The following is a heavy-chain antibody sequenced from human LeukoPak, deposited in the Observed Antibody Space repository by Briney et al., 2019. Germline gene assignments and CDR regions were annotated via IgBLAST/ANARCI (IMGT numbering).Heavy chain of an antibody. CDR2: IYYSGST. CDR1: GGSISSGDYY. D-gene: IGHD3-22*01. CDR3: ARQFYYDSGGSHY. Sequence: PSETLSLTCTVSGGSISSGDYYWSWIRQPPGKGLEWIGSIYYSGSTYYNPSLKSRVTISVDTSKNQFSLKLSSVTAADTAVYYCARQFYYDSGGSHYWGQGTLVTVSS. J-gene: IGHJ4*02. V-gene: IGHV4-39*01.